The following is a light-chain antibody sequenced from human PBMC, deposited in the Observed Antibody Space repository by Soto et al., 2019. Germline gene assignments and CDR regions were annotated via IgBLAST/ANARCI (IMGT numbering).Light chain of an antibody. CDR2: DVS. V-gene: IGLV2-14*01. Sequence: QSALTQPASVSGSPGQSIAISCTGTSSDVGGYNSVSWYQQHPGKAPKLLIYDVSNRPSGVSDRFSGSKSGNTASLTISGLQAEDEADYSCSSYSTGGSYVFGTGTKLTVL. CDR3: SSYSTGGSYV. J-gene: IGLJ1*01. CDR1: SSDVGGYNS.